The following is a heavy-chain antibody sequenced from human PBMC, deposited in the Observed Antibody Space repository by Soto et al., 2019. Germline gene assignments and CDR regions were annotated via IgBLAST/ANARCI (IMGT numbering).Heavy chain of an antibody. D-gene: IGHD3-22*01. CDR3: ARWSRDSSGYLFPFGDAFDI. CDR1: GGTFSSYA. V-gene: IGHV1-69*13. J-gene: IGHJ3*02. Sequence: SVKVSCKASGGTFSSYAVSWVRQAPGQGLEWMGGIIPIFGTANYAQKFQGRVTITADESTSTAYMELSSLRSEDTAVYYCARWSRDSSGYLFPFGDAFDIWGQGTMVTVSS. CDR2: IIPIFGTA.